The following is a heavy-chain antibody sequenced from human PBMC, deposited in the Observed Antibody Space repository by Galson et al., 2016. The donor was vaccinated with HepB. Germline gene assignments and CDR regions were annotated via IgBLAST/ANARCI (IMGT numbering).Heavy chain of an antibody. V-gene: IGHV3-48*03. D-gene: IGHD5-12*01. CDR1: GFALSNFN. CDR3: AQEVGWLRSSFGS. CDR2: ISSSRNTT. J-gene: IGHJ5*01. Sequence: SLRLSCAASGFALSNFNMNWVRQTPGKGLEWNSYISSSRNTTDYADSVKGRFTSSRDDAKNSLYLQMNNLSGGDTAIYHCAQEVGWLRSSFGSWGQGTLVTVSS.